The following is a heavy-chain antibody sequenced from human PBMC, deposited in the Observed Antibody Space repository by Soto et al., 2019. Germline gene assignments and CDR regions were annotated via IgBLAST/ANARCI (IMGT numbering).Heavy chain of an antibody. CDR2: IYPGDSDT. Sequence: PXESLKISCKGSAYIFTSYWIGWVRQMPGKGLEWMGIIYPGDSDTRYSPSFQGQVTFSADKSINTAYLQWSSLKASDTAIYYCARSREQLKSYFDYWGQGTLVTVSS. CDR3: ARSREQLKSYFDY. D-gene: IGHD6-13*01. J-gene: IGHJ4*02. V-gene: IGHV5-51*01. CDR1: AYIFTSYW.